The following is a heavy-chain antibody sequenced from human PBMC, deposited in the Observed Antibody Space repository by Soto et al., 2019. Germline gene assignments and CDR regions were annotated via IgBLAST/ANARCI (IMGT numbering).Heavy chain of an antibody. J-gene: IGHJ4*02. CDR3: ARDRYFDSYSVDY. Sequence: QVQLVESGGGVVQPGRSLRLSCAASGFTFTAFAMHWVRQAPGKGLEWVAIISYDGSNTHYADSVKGRLTISRDNSKNTVYLQMNSLRPEDTAVYYCARDRYFDSYSVDYWGQGTLVTVSS. CDR2: ISYDGSNT. CDR1: GFTFTAFA. D-gene: IGHD3-9*01. V-gene: IGHV3-30-3*01.